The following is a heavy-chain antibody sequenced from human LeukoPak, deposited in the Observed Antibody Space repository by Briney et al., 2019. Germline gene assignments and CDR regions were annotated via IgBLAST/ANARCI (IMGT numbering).Heavy chain of an antibody. CDR3: ASGCSGGSCSPNWFDP. V-gene: IGHV3-21*01. CDR1: GFTFSSYS. Sequence: PGGSLRLSCAASGFTFSSYSMNWVRQAPGKGLEWVSSISSSSSYIYYADSVKGRFTISRDNAKNSLFLQMDSLRAEDTAVYYCASGCSGGSCSPNWFDPWGQGTLVTVSS. J-gene: IGHJ5*02. D-gene: IGHD2-15*01. CDR2: ISSSSSYI.